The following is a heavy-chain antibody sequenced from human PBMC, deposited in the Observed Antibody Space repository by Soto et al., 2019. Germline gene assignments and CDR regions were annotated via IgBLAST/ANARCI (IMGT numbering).Heavy chain of an antibody. J-gene: IGHJ6*02. CDR2: IIPIFGTA. D-gene: IGHD6-6*01. CDR3: ARDWMWASIAARPFYYYGMDV. V-gene: IGHV1-69*06. Sequence: QVQLVQSGAEVKKPGSSVKVSCQASGGTFSSYAISWVRQAPGQGLEWMGGIIPIFGTANYAQKFQGRVTITSDKSTSTAYMEMSSLRSEDTAVYYCARDWMWASIAARPFYYYGMDVWGQGPTVTVSS. CDR1: GGTFSSYA.